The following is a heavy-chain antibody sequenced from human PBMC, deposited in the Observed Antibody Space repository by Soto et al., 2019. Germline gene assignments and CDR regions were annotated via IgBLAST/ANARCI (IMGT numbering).Heavy chain of an antibody. V-gene: IGHV4-31*03. CDR2: IYYSGST. CDR3: AREGHSSSSEGANWFDP. J-gene: IGHJ5*02. D-gene: IGHD6-6*01. Sequence: IPSLTCTVSGGPISSGGYYWSWIRQHPGKGLEWIGYIYYSGSTYFNPSLKSRLTISVDTSKNQFSLQLSSVTAADTAVYYCAREGHSSSSEGANWFDPWGQGTLVTVSS. CDR1: GGPISSGGYY.